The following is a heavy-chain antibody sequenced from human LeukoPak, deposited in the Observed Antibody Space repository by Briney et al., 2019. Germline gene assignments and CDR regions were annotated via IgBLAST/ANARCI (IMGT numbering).Heavy chain of an antibody. J-gene: IGHJ1*01. CDR2: FDPEDGET. CDR3: ATGVVVVPAAITEYFQH. D-gene: IGHD2-2*01. V-gene: IGHV1-24*01. CDR1: GYTLTELS. Sequence: EASVKVSCKVSGYTLTELSMHWVRQAPGKGLEWMGGFDPEDGETIYAQKFQGRVTMTEDTSTDTAYMELSSLRSEDTAVYYCATGVVVVPAAITEYFQHWGQGTLVTVSS.